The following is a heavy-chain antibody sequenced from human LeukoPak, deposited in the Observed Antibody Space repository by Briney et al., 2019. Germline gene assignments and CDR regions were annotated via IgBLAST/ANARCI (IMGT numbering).Heavy chain of an antibody. Sequence: ASVKVSCKASGYTFTSYYMHWVRQAPGQGLEWMGWINPNSGGTNYAQKFQGRVTMTRDTSISTAYMELSRLRSDDTAVYYCASASHSSSGPGNWGQGTLVTVSS. CDR2: INPNSGGT. CDR1: GYTFTSYY. CDR3: ASASHSSSGPGN. D-gene: IGHD6-25*01. J-gene: IGHJ4*02. V-gene: IGHV1-2*02.